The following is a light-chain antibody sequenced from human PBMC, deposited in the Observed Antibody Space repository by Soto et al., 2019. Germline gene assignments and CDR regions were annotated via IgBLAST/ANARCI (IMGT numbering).Light chain of an antibody. J-gene: IGLJ2*01. Sequence: QSALTQPASVSGSLGQSITISCTGTSGDVGTYDYVSWYQQHPGKAPKLMIFDVSSRPSGISTRFSGSKSGNTASLTISGLQAEDEADYYCNSYLTHPVAFGGGTKVTVL. CDR2: DVS. CDR3: NSYLTHPVA. V-gene: IGLV2-14*03. CDR1: SGDVGTYDY.